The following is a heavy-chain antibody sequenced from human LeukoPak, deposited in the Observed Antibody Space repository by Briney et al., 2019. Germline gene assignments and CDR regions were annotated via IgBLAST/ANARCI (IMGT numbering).Heavy chain of an antibody. J-gene: IGHJ4*02. CDR3: AKDRSGYGDAFDY. CDR1: GFTFSSYS. D-gene: IGHD4-17*01. V-gene: IGHV3-48*01. CDR2: ISSSSNTI. Sequence: GGSLRLSCAASGFTFSSYSMNWVRQAPGKGLEWISYISSSSNTIKYADSVKGRLTISRDNAKNSLFLQMNSLRAEDAAVYYCAKDRSGYGDAFDYWGQGSLVTVSS.